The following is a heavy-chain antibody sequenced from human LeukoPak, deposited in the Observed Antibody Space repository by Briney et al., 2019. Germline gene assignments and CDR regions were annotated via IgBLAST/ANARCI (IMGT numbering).Heavy chain of an antibody. D-gene: IGHD6-13*01. CDR1: GGSFSGYY. CDR3: ARGVSIAAAGTRNRFDY. J-gene: IGHJ4*02. CDR2: INHSGST. Sequence: NPSETLSLTCAVYGGSFSGYYWSWIRQPPGKGLEWIGEINHSGSTNYNPSLKSRVTISVDTSKIQFSLKLSSVTAADTAVYYCARGVSIAAAGTRNRFDYWGQGTLVTVSS. V-gene: IGHV4-34*01.